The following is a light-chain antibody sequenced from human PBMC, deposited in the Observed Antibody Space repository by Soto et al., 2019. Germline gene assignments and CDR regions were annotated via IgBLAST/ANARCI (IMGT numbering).Light chain of an antibody. CDR1: QGISRY. CDR2: AAS. Sequence: IQLTQSPSSLSASVGDRVTITCRASQGISRYFAWYQQKPGKAPKLLIYAASTLASGVPSRFSGSGSGTDFSLTISSLQPDDFATYYCQQYNSYWTFGQGTKVDIK. J-gene: IGKJ1*01. V-gene: IGKV1-9*01. CDR3: QQYNSYWT.